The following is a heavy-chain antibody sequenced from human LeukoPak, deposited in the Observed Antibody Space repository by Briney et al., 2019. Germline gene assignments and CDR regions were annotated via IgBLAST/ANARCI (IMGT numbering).Heavy chain of an antibody. V-gene: IGHV1-2*06. CDR1: GYTFTDYY. D-gene: IGHD3-3*01. Sequence: ASVKVSCKASGYTFTDYYVHWVRQAPGQGLEWMGRINAKSGDTNAAQRFQGRVTMTRVTSITTAYLELSRLRSDDTAVYYCARDELYNGYYSVKYHYNGMDVWGQGTTVTVSS. J-gene: IGHJ6*02. CDR2: INAKSGDT. CDR3: ARDELYNGYYSVKYHYNGMDV.